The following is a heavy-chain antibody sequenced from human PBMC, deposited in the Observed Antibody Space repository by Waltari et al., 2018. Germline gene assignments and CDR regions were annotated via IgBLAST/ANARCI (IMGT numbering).Heavy chain of an antibody. CDR3: AKREDNGGSFDP. V-gene: IGHV3-23*01. CDR1: A. Sequence: AMSWVRQAPGKGLEWVSAISGSGGSTYYADSVKGRFTISRDNSKNTLYLQMNSLRAEDTAVYYCAKREDNGGSFDPWGQGTLVTVSS. J-gene: IGHJ5*02. D-gene: IGHD3-16*01. CDR2: ISGSGGST.